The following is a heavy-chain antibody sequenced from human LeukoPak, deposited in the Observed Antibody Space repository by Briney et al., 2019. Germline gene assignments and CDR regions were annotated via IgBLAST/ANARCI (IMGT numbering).Heavy chain of an antibody. D-gene: IGHD7-27*01. CDR1: GFTFSGHY. CDR3: TRYGDSANKVDF. V-gene: IGHV3-11*01. CDR2: VGISGETS. Sequence: GGSLRLSCAASGFTFSGHYMSSIRQAAGEGLGWLSHVGISGETSYNADSVKGRFTISRDNGKSTLYLQMNSLRVEDTAVYYCTRYGDSANKVDFWGQEPLVSVSS. J-gene: IGHJ4*02.